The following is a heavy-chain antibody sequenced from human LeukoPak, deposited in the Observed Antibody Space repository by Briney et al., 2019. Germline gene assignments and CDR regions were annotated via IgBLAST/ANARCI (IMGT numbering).Heavy chain of an antibody. J-gene: IGHJ5*02. CDR2: IYYSGNT. V-gene: IGHV4-39*01. D-gene: IGHD3-16*01. CDR3: ARHRVYDWNYPIWFDP. Sequence: SETLSLTCTVSGGSIRSSGYYWAWIRQPPGKGLESIASIYYSGNTYYNPSLKSRVTISVDTSKNQFSLKLTSVTAADTAVYYCARHRVYDWNYPIWFDPWGQGTLVTVSS. CDR1: GGSIRSSGYY.